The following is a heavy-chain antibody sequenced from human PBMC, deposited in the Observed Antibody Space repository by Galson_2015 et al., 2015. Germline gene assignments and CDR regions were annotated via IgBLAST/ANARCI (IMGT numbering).Heavy chain of an antibody. CDR1: GFTFSTYE. CDR2: ISSSGSTI. J-gene: IGHJ4*02. D-gene: IGHD5-18*01. V-gene: IGHV3-48*03. Sequence: SLRLSCAASGFTFSTYEMTWVRRAPGKGLEWVSYISSSGSTINYADSVKGRFTISRDNAKNSVYLQMNSLRAEDTAVYYCARVRAYTYGIDCDYWGQGTPVTVSS. CDR3: ARVRAYTYGIDCDY.